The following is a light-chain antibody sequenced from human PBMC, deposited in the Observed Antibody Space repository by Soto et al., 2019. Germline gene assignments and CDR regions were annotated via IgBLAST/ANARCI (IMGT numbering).Light chain of an antibody. V-gene: IGKV1-39*01. CDR1: QSISSY. J-gene: IGKJ4*01. CDR2: AAS. Sequence: DIQMNQSPSSLSASVGDRVTITCRASQSISSYLNWYQQKPGKAPNLLIYAASSLQSGVPSRFSGSGSGTDFTLTISSLQPEDFATYYCLQHNSYPPTFGGGTKVDIK. CDR3: LQHNSYPPT.